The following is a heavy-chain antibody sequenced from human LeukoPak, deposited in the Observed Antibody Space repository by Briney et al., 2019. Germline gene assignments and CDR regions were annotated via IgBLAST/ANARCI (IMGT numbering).Heavy chain of an antibody. Sequence: PSETLSLTCTVSGDSISSYYWSWIRQPPGKGLEWIGYVYYSGSTNYNPSLKGRATISIDTSKNQFSLKLSSVTAADTAVYYCAREWIATANDYWGQGTLVTVSS. V-gene: IGHV4-59*01. J-gene: IGHJ4*02. CDR3: AREWIATANDY. D-gene: IGHD6-13*01. CDR1: GDSISSYY. CDR2: VYYSGST.